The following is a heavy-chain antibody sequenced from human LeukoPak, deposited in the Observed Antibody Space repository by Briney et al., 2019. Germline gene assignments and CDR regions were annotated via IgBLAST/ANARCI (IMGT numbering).Heavy chain of an antibody. D-gene: IGHD1-26*01. J-gene: IGHJ4*02. V-gene: IGHV4-34*01. CDR3: AREPKFWGSGSYPFDY. Sequence: PSETLSLTCAVYGGSLSGYYWSWIRQPPGKGLEWIGEINHSGSTNYNPSLKSRVTISVDTSKNQFSLKLSSVTAADTAVYYCAREPKFWGSGSYPFDYWGQGTLVTVSS. CDR1: GGSLSGYY. CDR2: INHSGST.